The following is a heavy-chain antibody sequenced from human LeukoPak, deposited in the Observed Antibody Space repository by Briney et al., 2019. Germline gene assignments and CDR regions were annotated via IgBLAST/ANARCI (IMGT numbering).Heavy chain of an antibody. D-gene: IGHD3-9*01. J-gene: IGHJ4*02. CDR2: INPNSGGT. CDR1: GFTFTAYH. Sequence: ASVKVSCKASGFTFTAYHMHWVRQAPGQGLEWMGWINPNSGGTNYAQKFQGRVTMTRDTSISTAYMELSGLRSDDTAVYYCARGHYDILTGYENDFNYWGQGTLVTVSS. CDR3: ARGHYDILTGYENDFNY. V-gene: IGHV1-2*02.